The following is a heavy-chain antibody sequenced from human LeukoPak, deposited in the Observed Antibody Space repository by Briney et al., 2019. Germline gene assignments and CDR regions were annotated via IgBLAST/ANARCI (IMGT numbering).Heavy chain of an antibody. J-gene: IGHJ5*02. CDR1: GESLSGYY. D-gene: IGHD1-26*01. Sequence: SETLSLTCAVYGESLSGYYWSWIRQPPGKGLEWIGEINHSGSTNYNPCLKSRVTISVDTSKNQFSLKLSSVTAADTAVYYCARSRIVGAQFDPWGQGTLVTVSS. CDR3: ARSRIVGAQFDP. CDR2: INHSGST. V-gene: IGHV4-34*01.